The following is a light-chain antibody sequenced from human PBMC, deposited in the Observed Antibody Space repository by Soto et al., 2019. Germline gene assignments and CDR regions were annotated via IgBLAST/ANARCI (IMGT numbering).Light chain of an antibody. J-gene: IGLJ2*01. CDR2: DND. CDR3: GTWSNNLSAGQV. CDR1: SSDTRYNF. Sequence: QSVLTQPPSVSAAPGQRVTISCSGISSDTRYNFVSWYQQLPGTAPKLIIYDNDKRPSGIPDRFSGSRSGTSATLAITGLQTGDEADYYCGTWSNNLSAGQVFGGGIKVTVL. V-gene: IGLV1-51*01.